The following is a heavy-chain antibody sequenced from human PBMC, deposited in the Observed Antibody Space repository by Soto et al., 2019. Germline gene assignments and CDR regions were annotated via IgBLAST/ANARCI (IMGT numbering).Heavy chain of an antibody. V-gene: IGHV4-31*03. CDR3: ARTTYCSSTSCWLHGMDV. CDR1: GGSISSGGYY. Sequence: SETLSLTCTVSGGSISSGGYYWSWIRQHPGKGLEWIGYIYYSGSTYYNPSLKSRVTISVDTSKNQFSLKLSSVTAADTAVYYCARTTYCSSTSCWLHGMDVWGKGTTVTVSS. D-gene: IGHD2-2*01. J-gene: IGHJ6*04. CDR2: IYYSGST.